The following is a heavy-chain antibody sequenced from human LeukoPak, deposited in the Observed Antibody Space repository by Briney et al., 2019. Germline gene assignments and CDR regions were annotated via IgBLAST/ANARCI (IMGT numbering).Heavy chain of an antibody. D-gene: IGHD6-19*01. J-gene: IGHJ4*02. CDR2: FDPEDGET. Sequence: ASVKVSCTVSGYTLTELSMHWVRQAPGKGLEWMGGFDPEDGETIYAQKFRGRVTMTEDTSTDTAYMELSSLRSEDTAVYYCATVHPFGWYIDYWGQGTLVTVSS. CDR3: ATVHPFGWYIDY. V-gene: IGHV1-24*01. CDR1: GYTLTELS.